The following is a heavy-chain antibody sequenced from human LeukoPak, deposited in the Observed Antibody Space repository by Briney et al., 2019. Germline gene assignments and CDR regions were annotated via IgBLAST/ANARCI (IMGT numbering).Heavy chain of an antibody. D-gene: IGHD6-13*01. Sequence: PSETLSLTCTVSGGSISSYYWSWIRQPPGKGLEWIGYIYYSGSTNYNPSLKSRVTISVDTSKNQFSLKLSSVTAADTAVYYCARGGSSWYGAFDIWGQGTMVTVSS. J-gene: IGHJ3*02. V-gene: IGHV4-59*12. CDR1: GGSISSYY. CDR3: ARGGSSWYGAFDI. CDR2: IYYSGST.